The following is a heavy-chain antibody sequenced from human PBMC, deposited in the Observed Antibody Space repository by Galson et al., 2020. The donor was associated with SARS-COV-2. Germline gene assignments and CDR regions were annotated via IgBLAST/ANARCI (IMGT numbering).Heavy chain of an antibody. Sequence: GESLKISCEGSGYSFINYWIGWVRQTPGKGLEWMGMIYPGDSDTRYSPSFQGQVTISVDESVNTAYLQWTSLKASDSAMYYCARQGMADTLGAAYWGQGTLVTVSS. D-gene: IGHD3-16*01. CDR2: IYPGDSDT. CDR3: ARQGMADTLGAAY. CDR1: GYSFINYW. J-gene: IGHJ4*02. V-gene: IGHV5-51*01.